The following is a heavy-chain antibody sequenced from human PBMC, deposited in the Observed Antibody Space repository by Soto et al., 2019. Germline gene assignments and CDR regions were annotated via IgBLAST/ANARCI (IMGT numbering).Heavy chain of an antibody. J-gene: IGHJ4*02. V-gene: IGHV1-69*13. Sequence: VASVKVSCKASGGTFSSYAISWVRQAPGQGLEWMGGIIPIFGTANYAQKFQGRVTITADESTSTAYMELSSLRSEDTAVYYCARHYYDSSGYYAFDYWGQGTLVTVS. D-gene: IGHD3-22*01. CDR2: IIPIFGTA. CDR3: ARHYYDSSGYYAFDY. CDR1: GGTFSSYA.